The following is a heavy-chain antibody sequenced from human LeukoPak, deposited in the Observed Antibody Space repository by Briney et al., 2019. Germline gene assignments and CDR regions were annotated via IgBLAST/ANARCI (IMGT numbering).Heavy chain of an antibody. CDR3: ARGYCSGGSCYSVGSYYFDY. J-gene: IGHJ4*02. CDR1: GGSISSGDYY. Sequence: SQTLSLTCPVSGGSISSGDYYWSWIRQFPGKGLEWIGYIYYSGSTNYNPSLKSRVTISVDTSKNQFSLKLSSVTAADTAVYYCARGYCSGGSCYSVGSYYFDYWGQGTLVTVSS. V-gene: IGHV4-30-4*01. D-gene: IGHD2-15*01. CDR2: IYYSGST.